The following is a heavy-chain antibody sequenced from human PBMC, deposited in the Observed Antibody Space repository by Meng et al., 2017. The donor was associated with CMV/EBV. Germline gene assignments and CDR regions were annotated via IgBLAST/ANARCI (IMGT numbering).Heavy chain of an antibody. V-gene: IGHV3-30*04. CDR1: GFTFSSYA. CDR2: ISYDGSNK. D-gene: IGHD3-22*01. J-gene: IGHJ4*02. CDR3: ARSYYYDSSGYPAFDY. Sequence: GFTFSSYAMHGVRQAPGKGLEWVAVISYDGSNKYYADSVKGRFTISRDNSKNTLYLQMNSLRAEDTAVYYCARSYYYDSSGYPAFDYWGQGTLVTVSS.